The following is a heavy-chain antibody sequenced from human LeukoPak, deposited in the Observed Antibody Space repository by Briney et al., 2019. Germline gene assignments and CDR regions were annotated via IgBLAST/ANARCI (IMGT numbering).Heavy chain of an antibody. CDR2: IKQDGSEE. V-gene: IGHV3-7*01. J-gene: IGHJ3*02. Sequence: AGGSLRPSCAVSGFTFSSYRMSWVHQAPGKGLEWVANIKQDGSEEYYVDSVKGRFTISRDNAKNSLYLQMNSLTAEDTAVYFCVRDQGSWSIAAHLDTFDMWGQGTMVTVSS. D-gene: IGHD6-6*01. CDR1: GFTFSSYR. CDR3: VRDQGSWSIAAHLDTFDM.